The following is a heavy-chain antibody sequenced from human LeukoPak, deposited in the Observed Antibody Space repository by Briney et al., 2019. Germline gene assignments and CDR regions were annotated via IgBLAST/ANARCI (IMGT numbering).Heavy chain of an antibody. D-gene: IGHD3-10*01. J-gene: IGHJ4*02. Sequence: ASVKVSCKASGGTFSSYAISWVRQAPGQGLEWMGRIIPILGIANYAQKFQGRVTITADKSTSTAYMELSSLRSEDTAVYYCARVGYYGSGSYSDYWGQGTLVTVSS. CDR2: IIPILGIA. CDR3: ARVGYYGSGSYSDY. CDR1: GGTFSSYA. V-gene: IGHV1-69*04.